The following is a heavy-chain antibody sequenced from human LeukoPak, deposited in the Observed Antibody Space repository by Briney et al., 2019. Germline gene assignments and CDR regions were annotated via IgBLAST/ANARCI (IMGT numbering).Heavy chain of an antibody. V-gene: IGHV3-7*03. J-gene: IGHJ4*02. CDR2: IKQDGSEK. CDR1: GFTFSSYW. D-gene: IGHD4-17*01. CDR3: AKSGRNNGDFPEYYFDY. Sequence: GGSLRLSCAAPGFTFSSYWMSWVRQAPGKGLEWVANIKQDGSEKYYVDSVKGRFTISRDNAKNSLYLQMNSLRAEDMALYYCAKSGRNNGDFPEYYFDYWGQGTLVTVSS.